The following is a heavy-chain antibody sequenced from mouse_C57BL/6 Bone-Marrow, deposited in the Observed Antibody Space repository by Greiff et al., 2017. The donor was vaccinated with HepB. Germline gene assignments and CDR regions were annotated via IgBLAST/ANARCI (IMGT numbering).Heavy chain of an antibody. CDR3: DSRSRQLRLPPLAIDY. CDR1: GFTFSSYG. CDR2: ISSGGSYT. J-gene: IGHJ4*01. D-gene: IGHD3-2*02. Sequence: EVHLVESGGDLVKPGGSLKLSCAASGFTFSSYGMSWVRQTPDKRLEWVATISSGGSYTYYPDSVKGRFTISRDNAKHTLYLQMSSLKSEDTDMSFYDSRSRQLRLPPLAIDYWGQGTTVTVSS. V-gene: IGHV5-6*01.